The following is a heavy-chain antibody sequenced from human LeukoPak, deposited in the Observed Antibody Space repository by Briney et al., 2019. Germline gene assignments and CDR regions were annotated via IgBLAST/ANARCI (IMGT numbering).Heavy chain of an antibody. Sequence: SETLSLTCTVSGGSISSYYWSWIRQPPGKGLEWIGYIYNSGSTNYNPSLKSRVTISVDTSKNQFSLKLSSVTAADTAVYYCARSAYYYDSNRGSYFDYWGQGTLVTVSS. V-gene: IGHV4-59*08. J-gene: IGHJ4*02. D-gene: IGHD3-22*01. CDR3: ARSAYYYDSNRGSYFDY. CDR1: GGSISSYY. CDR2: IYNSGST.